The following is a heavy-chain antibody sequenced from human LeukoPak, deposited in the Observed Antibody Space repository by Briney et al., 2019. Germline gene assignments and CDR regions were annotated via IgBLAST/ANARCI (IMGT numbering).Heavy chain of an antibody. Sequence: GRSLRLSCAASGFPFSNYAMSWVRQAPGKGLECVSVISGDGGSTYYADSVKGRFTISRDNSKNTLYLQMNSLRAEDTAVYYCAIIPWPPYCSSISCYTMGNYWGQGTLVTVSS. CDR2: ISGDGGST. CDR3: AIIPWPPYCSSISCYTMGNY. CDR1: GFPFSNYA. J-gene: IGHJ4*02. V-gene: IGHV3-23*01. D-gene: IGHD2-2*02.